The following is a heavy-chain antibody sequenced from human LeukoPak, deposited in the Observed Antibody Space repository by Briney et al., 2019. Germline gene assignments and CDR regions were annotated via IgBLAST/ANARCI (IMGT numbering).Heavy chain of an antibody. CDR2: IKQDGSEK. CDR1: GFTLSSYW. CDR3: ARGGSSSRY. V-gene: IGHV3-7*01. Sequence: GGSLRLSCTVSGFTLSSYWMRWVRQAPGKGMEGAANIKQDGSEKYYGDSVEGRFTISRDIAKMSLDLHMRRVRAEETAVYYCARGGSSSRYWGQGILVTVSS. J-gene: IGHJ4*02. D-gene: IGHD1-26*01.